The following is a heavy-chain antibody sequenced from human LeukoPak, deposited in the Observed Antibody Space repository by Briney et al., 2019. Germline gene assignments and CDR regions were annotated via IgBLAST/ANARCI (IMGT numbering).Heavy chain of an antibody. V-gene: IGHV3-21*01. J-gene: IGHJ4*02. Sequence: GGSLRLSCAASGFTFSTYSMTWVRQAPGKGLEWVSSITSSSTYKYYADSVKGRFTISRDNAKSSLYLQMNRLRAEDTAVYYCVRRNDYHFDYWGQGTLVTVS. CDR1: GFTFSTYS. CDR2: ITSSSTYK. CDR3: VRRNDYHFDY. D-gene: IGHD4-11*01.